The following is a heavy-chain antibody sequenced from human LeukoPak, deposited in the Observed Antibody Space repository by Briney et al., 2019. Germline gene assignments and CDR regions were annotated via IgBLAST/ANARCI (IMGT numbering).Heavy chain of an antibody. J-gene: IGHJ2*01. CDR2: IIPILGIA. CDR1: GGTFSSYA. D-gene: IGHD5-12*01. V-gene: IGHV1-69*04. Sequence: ASVKVSCKASGGTFSSYAISWVRQAPGQGLEWMGRIIPILGIANYAQKFQGRVTITADKSTSTAYMELSGLRSEDTAVYYCAKVSRWLQFEYFDLWGRGTLVTVSS. CDR3: AKVSRWLQFEYFDL.